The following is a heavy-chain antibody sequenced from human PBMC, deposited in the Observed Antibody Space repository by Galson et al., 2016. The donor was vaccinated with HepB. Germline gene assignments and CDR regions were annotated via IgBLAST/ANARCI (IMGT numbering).Heavy chain of an antibody. D-gene: IGHD6-19*01. Sequence: SLRLSCAASGFTFSSYEMNWVRRAPGKGLEWVSYIKSRGGSVYYADSVKGRFTIDRDNDKNSLYLQMNSLRADDTAVYFCARGFRSGWGIDYWGQGTLVTVSS. CDR2: IKSRGGSV. CDR1: GFTFSSYE. CDR3: ARGFRSGWGIDY. V-gene: IGHV3-48*03. J-gene: IGHJ4*02.